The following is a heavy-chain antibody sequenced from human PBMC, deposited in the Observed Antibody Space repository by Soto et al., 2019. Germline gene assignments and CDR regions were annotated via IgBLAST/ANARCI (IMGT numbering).Heavy chain of an antibody. J-gene: IGHJ6*03. Sequence: PGGSLRLSCAASGFTFSDYYMSWIRQAPGKGLEWVSYISSSGSTIYYADSVEGRFTISRDNAKNSLYLQMNSLRAEDTAVYYCARGEYYYYYYYMDVWGKGTTVTVSS. CDR1: GFTFSDYY. CDR3: ARGEYYYYYYYMDV. V-gene: IGHV3-11*01. CDR2: ISSSGSTI.